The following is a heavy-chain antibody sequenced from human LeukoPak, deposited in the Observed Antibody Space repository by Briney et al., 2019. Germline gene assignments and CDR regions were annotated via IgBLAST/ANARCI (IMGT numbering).Heavy chain of an antibody. CDR3: ARAGSITMIHWAFDI. Sequence: ASVKVSCKASGNTFTNYYVHWVRQAPQEGLEWMGIINPSVGSTTYAQKFKGRVTMTRDTSASTVYMELSSLRSADTAIYYCARAGSITMIHWAFDIWGQGTVVTVSS. V-gene: IGHV1-46*01. D-gene: IGHD3-22*01. CDR2: INPSVGST. J-gene: IGHJ3*02. CDR1: GNTFTNYY.